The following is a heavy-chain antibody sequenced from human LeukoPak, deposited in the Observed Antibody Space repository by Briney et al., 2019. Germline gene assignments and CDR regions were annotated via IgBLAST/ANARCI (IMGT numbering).Heavy chain of an antibody. CDR3: ARDYSSSDAFDI. CDR2: ISYDGSNE. D-gene: IGHD6-13*01. Sequence: GGSLRLSCAASGFTFSTYGMHWFRQAPGKGLEWVAVISYDGSNEYYADSVKGRFTISRDNSKNTLYLQMSSLRAEDTAVYYCARDYSSSDAFDIWGQGTMVTVSS. V-gene: IGHV3-30*03. J-gene: IGHJ3*02. CDR1: GFTFSTYG.